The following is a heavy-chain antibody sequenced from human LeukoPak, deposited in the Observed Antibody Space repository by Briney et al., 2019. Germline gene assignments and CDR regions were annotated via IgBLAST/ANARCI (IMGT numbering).Heavy chain of an antibody. Sequence: GRSLRLSCTGFGFNFGDHAMSWVRQAPGKGLEWVGFIRSKAYGGTTEYAASVKGRFTISRADSISIAYLQMNSLKTEDTAVYYCSIGPIQLWLHNGMNVWGQGTTVTVSS. V-gene: IGHV3-49*04. J-gene: IGHJ6*02. D-gene: IGHD5-24*01. CDR2: IRSKAYGGTT. CDR1: GFNFGDHA. CDR3: SIGPIQLWLHNGMNV.